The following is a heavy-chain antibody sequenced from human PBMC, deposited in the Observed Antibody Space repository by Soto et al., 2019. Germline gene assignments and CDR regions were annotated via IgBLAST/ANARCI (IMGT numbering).Heavy chain of an antibody. D-gene: IGHD1-20*01. V-gene: IGHV3-23*01. J-gene: IGHJ4*02. CDR1: GFNVGAFA. Sequence: GGSLRLSCAASGFNVGAFAVNWVRQAPGKGLEWVSGISVSNAFIYYADSVRGRFSISRDASENILYLQMNSLRVDDTALYYCTRETVAGITGLDYWGPGTLVTVSS. CDR3: TRETVAGITGLDY. CDR2: ISVSNAFI.